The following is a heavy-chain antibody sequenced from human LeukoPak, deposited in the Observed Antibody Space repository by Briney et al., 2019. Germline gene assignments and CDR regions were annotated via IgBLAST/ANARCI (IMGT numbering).Heavy chain of an antibody. CDR2: IHYSGST. Sequence: SVTLSLTCTVSGGSISTYYWSWIRQTPGKGLEWIGYIHYSGSTNYNPSLNSRVTISVDTSKNQFSLKVNSVTAADTAVYYCARGTHSSSPIPLDYWGQGTLVTVSS. D-gene: IGHD6-6*01. J-gene: IGHJ4*02. V-gene: IGHV4-59*01. CDR3: ARGTHSSSPIPLDY. CDR1: GGSISTYY.